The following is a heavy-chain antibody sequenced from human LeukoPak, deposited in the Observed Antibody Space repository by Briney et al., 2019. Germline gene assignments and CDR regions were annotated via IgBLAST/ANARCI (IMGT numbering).Heavy chain of an antibody. V-gene: IGHV3-30*18. D-gene: IGHD2-8*01. CDR1: GFTFSSYG. Sequence: GGSLRLSCAASGFTFSSYGMHWVRQAPGKGLEWVAVISYDGSNKYYADSVKGRFTISRDNSKNTLYLQMNSLRAEDTAVYYCAKGQMGPYYFDYWGRGTLVTVSS. CDR3: AKGQMGPYYFDY. J-gene: IGHJ4*02. CDR2: ISYDGSNK.